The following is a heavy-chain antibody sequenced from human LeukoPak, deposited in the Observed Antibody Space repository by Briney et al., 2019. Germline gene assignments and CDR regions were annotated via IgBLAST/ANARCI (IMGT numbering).Heavy chain of an antibody. Sequence: ASVKVSCKASGYTFTSYGISWVRQAPGQGLEGMGWISAYNGNTNYAQKLQGRVTMTTDTSTSTAYMELRSLRSDDTAVYYCARWRRYCSGGSCYAYWGQGTLVTVSS. D-gene: IGHD2-15*01. CDR2: ISAYNGNT. CDR3: ARWRRYCSGGSCYAY. J-gene: IGHJ4*02. V-gene: IGHV1-18*01. CDR1: GYTFTSYG.